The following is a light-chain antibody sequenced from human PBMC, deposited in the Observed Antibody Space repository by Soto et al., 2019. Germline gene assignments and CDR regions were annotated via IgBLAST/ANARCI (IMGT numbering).Light chain of an antibody. V-gene: IGLV3-21*02. J-gene: IGLJ3*02. Sequence: SYVVTQPPSVSVAPGRTARVTCGGNDIGSKSVHWHQQKPGQAPVLAVYDDRDRHSGIPERFSGSNSGNTATLTIRRVEAGDEADYYCRVWDSSSAHWVFGGGTKVTVL. CDR2: DDR. CDR1: DIGSKS. CDR3: RVWDSSSAHWV.